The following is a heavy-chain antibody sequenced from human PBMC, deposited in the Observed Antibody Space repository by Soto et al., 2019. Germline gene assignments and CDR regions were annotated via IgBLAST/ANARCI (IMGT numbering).Heavy chain of an antibody. CDR1: GFTFSSYA. J-gene: IGHJ4*02. Sequence: GGSLRLSCAASGFTFSSYAMSWVRQAPGKGLEWVSAISGSGGSTYYADSVKGRFTISRDNSKNTLYLQMNSLRAEDTAVYYCAKGYSGYDLFEGVRAFAYWGQGTLVTVSS. D-gene: IGHD5-12*01. V-gene: IGHV3-23*01. CDR3: AKGYSGYDLFEGVRAFAY. CDR2: ISGSGGST.